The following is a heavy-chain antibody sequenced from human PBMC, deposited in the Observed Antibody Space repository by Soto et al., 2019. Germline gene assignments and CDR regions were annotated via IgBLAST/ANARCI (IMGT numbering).Heavy chain of an antibody. D-gene: IGHD5-12*01. CDR3: ARARANVAPNWFDP. Sequence: QVQLVQSGAEVKKPGASVKVSCKASGYTFSDYYVHWVRQAPGQGLEWMGWVNPYSGATNYAQKFQDWVTMTGDASVSTAYLELTTLVPDDTAVYYCARARANVAPNWFDPWGQGTLVIVSS. V-gene: IGHV1-2*04. CDR2: VNPYSGAT. CDR1: GYTFSDYY. J-gene: IGHJ5*02.